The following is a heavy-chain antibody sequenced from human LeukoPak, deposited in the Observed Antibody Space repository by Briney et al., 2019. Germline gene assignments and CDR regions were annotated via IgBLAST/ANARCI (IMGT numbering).Heavy chain of an antibody. CDR2: TSYDGTNQ. Sequence: GRSLRLSCAASGFTFSSYGIHWVRQAPGKGLEWVAVTSYDGTNQYYADSVKGRFTISRDNSKNTLYLQMNRLKAEDTAVYYCAKDKGGGYGNDAFDIGGRGTMVTVSS. D-gene: IGHD3-16*01. CDR1: GFTFSSYG. J-gene: IGHJ3*02. V-gene: IGHV3-30*18. CDR3: AKDKGGGYGNDAFDI.